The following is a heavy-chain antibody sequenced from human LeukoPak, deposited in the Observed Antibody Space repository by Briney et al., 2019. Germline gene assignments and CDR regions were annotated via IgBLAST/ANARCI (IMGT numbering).Heavy chain of an antibody. CDR1: GFTFSNYG. CDR2: MWCDGSNK. CDR3: ARDTTRDYYDSSGYYHGHLDY. J-gene: IGHJ4*02. V-gene: IGHV3-33*01. Sequence: PGGSLRLSCAASGFTFSNYGMHWVRQAPGKGLEWVAAMWCDGSNKYYADSVKGRFTISRDNSKNTLYLQMNSLRAEDTAVYYCARDTTRDYYDSSGYYHGHLDYWGQGTLVTVSS. D-gene: IGHD3-22*01.